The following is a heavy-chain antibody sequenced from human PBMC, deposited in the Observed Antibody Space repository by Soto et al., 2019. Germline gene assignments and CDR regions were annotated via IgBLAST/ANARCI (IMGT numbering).Heavy chain of an antibody. CDR3: ARDQSDYHDFWSGPDAFDI. J-gene: IGHJ3*02. Sequence: GALRLSCAASGFTFSSYSMNWVRQAPGKGLEWVSSISSSSSYIYYADSVKGRFTISRDNAKNSLYLQMNSLRAEDTAVYYCARDQSDYHDFWSGPDAFDIWGQGTMVTVSS. V-gene: IGHV3-21*01. CDR2: ISSSSSYI. D-gene: IGHD3-3*01. CDR1: GFTFSSYS.